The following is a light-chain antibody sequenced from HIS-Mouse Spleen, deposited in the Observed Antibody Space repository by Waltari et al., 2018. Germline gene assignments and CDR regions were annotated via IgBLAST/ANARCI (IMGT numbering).Light chain of an antibody. CDR1: SSDVGSYNL. Sequence: QSALTQPASVSGSPGQSITISCTGTSSDVGSYNLVSWFQQHPGKAPKLMIYEGSKRPSGVCKRFAGSKSGNTASRTISGLQAEDEADYYCCSYAGSSTLVFGGGTKLTVL. CDR3: CSYAGSSTLV. V-gene: IGLV2-23*01. CDR2: EGS. J-gene: IGLJ2*01.